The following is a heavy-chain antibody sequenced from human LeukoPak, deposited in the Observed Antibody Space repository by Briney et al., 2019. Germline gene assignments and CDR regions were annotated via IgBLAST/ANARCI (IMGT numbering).Heavy chain of an antibody. D-gene: IGHD6-19*01. CDR3: ARAYSSGWYFPSVY. Sequence: GASVKVSCKASGYTFTSYGISWVRQAPGQGLEWMGWISAYNGNTNYAQKLQGRVTMTTDTSTSTAYMELRSLRSDDTAVYYCARAYSSGWYFPSVYWGQGTLVTVSS. J-gene: IGHJ4*02. V-gene: IGHV1-18*01. CDR1: GYTFTSYG. CDR2: ISAYNGNT.